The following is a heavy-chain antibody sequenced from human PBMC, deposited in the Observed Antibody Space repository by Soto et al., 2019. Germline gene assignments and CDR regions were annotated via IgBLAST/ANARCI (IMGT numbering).Heavy chain of an antibody. CDR2: IGTGGAT. J-gene: IGHJ6*02. D-gene: IGHD5-12*01. CDR1: GFTFSRHD. V-gene: IGHV3-13*01. CDR3: AREKRPAAIQSHYCDGMDV. Sequence: GGSLRLSCAASGFTFSRHDMHWVRQATGKGLEWVSAIGTGGATYYPDSVKGRFTISRDNAKNSLYLQINSLRAEDPAVDYCAREKRPAAIQSHYCDGMDVWGQGTTVTVSS.